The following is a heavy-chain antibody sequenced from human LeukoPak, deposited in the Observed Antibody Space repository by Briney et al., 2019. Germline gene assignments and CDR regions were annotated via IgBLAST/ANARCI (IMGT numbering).Heavy chain of an antibody. CDR2: INTSGST. J-gene: IGHJ4*02. CDR1: GGSISSGSYF. V-gene: IGHV4-61*02. CDR3: AREGYTSSWYSGYYYFDY. D-gene: IGHD6-13*01. Sequence: SQTLSLTCTVSGGSISSGSYFWTWIRQPAGKGLEWIGRINTSGSTNYNPSLKSRVTISVDTSKNQFSLKLSSVTAADTAVFFCAREGYTSSWYSGYYYFDYWGQGTLVTVSS.